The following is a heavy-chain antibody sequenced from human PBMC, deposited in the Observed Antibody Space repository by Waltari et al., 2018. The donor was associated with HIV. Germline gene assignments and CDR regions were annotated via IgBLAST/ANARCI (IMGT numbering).Heavy chain of an antibody. J-gene: IGHJ4*02. CDR1: GYSIRSGFY. D-gene: IGHD5-12*01. CDR3: ARARGHSYGSDEGFDY. Sequence: QLLLQESGPGLVKPSETLSLICAVPGYSIRSGFYWGWLRQPPGKGLEWIGSSHHGGDSYYNPSLQSRVTISVDTSKNQVSLKLRSVTAADTAAYYCARARGHSYGSDEGFDYWGQGTLVTVSS. V-gene: IGHV4-38-2*01. CDR2: SHHGGDS.